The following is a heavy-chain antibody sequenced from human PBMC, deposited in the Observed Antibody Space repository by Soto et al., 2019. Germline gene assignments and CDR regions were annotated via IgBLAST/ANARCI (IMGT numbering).Heavy chain of an antibody. CDR3: AKLGPYIVATISNYYYGMDV. V-gene: IGHV3-74*01. CDR1: GLTFSSYW. CDR2: INSDGSST. J-gene: IGHJ6*02. D-gene: IGHD5-12*01. Sequence: GGSLRLSCAASGLTFSSYWMHWVRQAPGKGLVWVSRINSDGSSTSYADSVKGRFTISRDNAKNTLYLQMNSLRAEDTAVYYCAKLGPYIVATISNYYYGMDVWGQGTTVTVSS.